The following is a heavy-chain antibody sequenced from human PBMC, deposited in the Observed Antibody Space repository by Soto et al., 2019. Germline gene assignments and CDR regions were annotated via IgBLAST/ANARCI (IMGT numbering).Heavy chain of an antibody. CDR3: ARGAPMYYYDSSGYVDY. V-gene: IGHV4-30-4*01. CDR1: GGSISSGDYY. CDR2: IYYSGST. Sequence: ASETLSLTCTVSGGSISSGDYYWSWIRQPPGKGLEWIGYIYYSGSTYYNPSLKSRVTISVDTSKNQFSLKLSSVTAADTAVYYCARGAPMYYYDSSGYVDYWGQGTLVTVSS. D-gene: IGHD3-22*01. J-gene: IGHJ4*02.